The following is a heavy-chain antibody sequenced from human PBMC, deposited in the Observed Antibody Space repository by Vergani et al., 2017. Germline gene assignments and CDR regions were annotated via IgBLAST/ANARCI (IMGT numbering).Heavy chain of an antibody. Sequence: QVQLQESGPGLVKPSQTLSLTCTVSGGSISSGSYYWSWIRQPAGKGLEWIGRIYTSGSTNYNPSLKSRVTISVDTSKNQFSLKLSSVTAADTAVYYCARVPPWSYYDSARVAPPDNDAFDIWGQGTMVTVSS. CDR1: GGSISSGSYY. J-gene: IGHJ3*02. V-gene: IGHV4-61*02. CDR2: IYTSGST. D-gene: IGHD3-22*01. CDR3: ARVPPWSYYDSARVAPPDNDAFDI.